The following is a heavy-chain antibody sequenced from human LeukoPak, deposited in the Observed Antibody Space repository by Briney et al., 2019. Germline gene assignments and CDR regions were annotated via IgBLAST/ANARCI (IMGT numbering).Heavy chain of an antibody. CDR3: ARDHYYDSTGYYY. D-gene: IGHD3-22*01. Sequence: SVKVSCKASGGTFSSYAISWVRQAPGQGLEWMGGIIPIFGTANYAQKFQGRVTITTDESTSTAYMELSSLRSEDTAVYYCARDHYYDSTGYYYWGQGTLVTVSS. J-gene: IGHJ4*02. V-gene: IGHV1-69*05. CDR2: IIPIFGTA. CDR1: GGTFSSYA.